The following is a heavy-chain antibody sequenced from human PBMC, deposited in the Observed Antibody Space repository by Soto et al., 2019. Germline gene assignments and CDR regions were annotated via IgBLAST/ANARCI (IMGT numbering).Heavy chain of an antibody. CDR2: ISWNSKSI. Sequence: EVQLVESGGGLVQPGRSLRLSCAASGFTFEDYVMHWVRQAPGKGLEWVSSISWNSKSIVYADSVKGRFTISRDNANNFLYLQMDSLRPEDTALYYCAKDKSNGMDVWGQGTTVTVSS. CDR1: GFTFEDYV. V-gene: IGHV3-9*01. CDR3: AKDKSNGMDV. J-gene: IGHJ6*02.